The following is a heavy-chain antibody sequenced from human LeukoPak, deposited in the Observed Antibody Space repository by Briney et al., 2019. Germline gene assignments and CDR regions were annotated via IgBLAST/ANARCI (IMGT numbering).Heavy chain of an antibody. V-gene: IGHV4-61*01. D-gene: IGHD3-16*01. Sequence: WETLSLTCTVSGGSVSSGSYYWSWIRRPPGKGLEWIVYIYYRASTNYTPTHKSRVTISVDTTKNQFSLKLRSVTAADTAVCYCARDWGGYYYFDYWGQGTLVTVSS. CDR2: IYYRAST. CDR3: ARDWGGYYYFDY. J-gene: IGHJ4*02. CDR1: GGSVSSGSYY.